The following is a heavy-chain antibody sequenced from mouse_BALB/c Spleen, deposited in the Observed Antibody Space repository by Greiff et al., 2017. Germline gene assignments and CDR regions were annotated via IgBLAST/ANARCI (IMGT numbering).Heavy chain of an antibody. CDR2: IWAGGST. CDR3: ARDDYDSAMDY. Sequence: VMLVESGPGLVAPSQSLSITCTVSGFSLTSYGVHWVRQPPGKGLEWLGVIWAGGSTNYNSALMSRLSISKDNSKSQVFLKMNSLQTDDTAMYYCARDDYDSAMDYWGQGTSVTVSS. D-gene: IGHD2-4*01. CDR1: GFSLTSYG. J-gene: IGHJ4*01. V-gene: IGHV2-9*02.